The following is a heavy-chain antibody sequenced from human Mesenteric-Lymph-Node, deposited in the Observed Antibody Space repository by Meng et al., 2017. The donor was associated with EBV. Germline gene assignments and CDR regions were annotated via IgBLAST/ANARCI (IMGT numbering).Heavy chain of an antibody. D-gene: IGHD2-15*01. Sequence: QVHLQESGPGLVKPSQTLSLTCTVSGVSISSGDYYWSWVRQPPGKGLEWIGYIYYSGSPYSDPSLKSRLTISVDTSKNQFSLKLNSVTAADTAVYYCARGSWSDPVGLDLWGRGTLVTVSS. CDR2: IYYSGSP. J-gene: IGHJ2*01. CDR3: ARGSWSDPVGLDL. V-gene: IGHV4-30-4*01. CDR1: GVSISSGDYY.